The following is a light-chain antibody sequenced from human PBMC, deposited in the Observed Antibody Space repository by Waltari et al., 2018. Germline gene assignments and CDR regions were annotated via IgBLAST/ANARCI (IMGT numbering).Light chain of an antibody. CDR1: SSDVGGYNY. Sequence: LTQPASVSGSPGQSITISCTGTSSDVGGYNYVSWYQQHPGKAPKLMIYEVSNRPSGVSNRFSGSKSGNTASLTISGLQAEDEADYYCSSYTSSSTLVFGGGTKLTVL. V-gene: IGLV2-14*01. CDR2: EVS. CDR3: SSYTSSSTLV. J-gene: IGLJ2*01.